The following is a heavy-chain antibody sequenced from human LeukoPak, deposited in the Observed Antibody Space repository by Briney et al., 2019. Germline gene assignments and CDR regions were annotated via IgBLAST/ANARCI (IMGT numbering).Heavy chain of an antibody. J-gene: IGHJ1*01. CDR3: ANRYGDCDHGYFQH. Sequence: GGSLRLSCAASGFTFSSYGMSWVRQAPGKGLEWVSAISGSGGSTYYADSVKGRFTISRDNSKNTLYLQMNSLRAEDTAVYYCANRYGDCDHGYFQHWGQGTLVTVSS. V-gene: IGHV3-23*01. CDR1: GFTFSSYG. D-gene: IGHD4-17*01. CDR2: ISGSGGST.